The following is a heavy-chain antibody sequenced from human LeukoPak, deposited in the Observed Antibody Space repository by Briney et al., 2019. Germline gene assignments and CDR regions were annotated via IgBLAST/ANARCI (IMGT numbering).Heavy chain of an antibody. D-gene: IGHD2-2*01. CDR2: IYSSGRI. CDR3: ARDSGIVVVPAAMTYNWFDP. V-gene: IGHV4-4*07. Sequence: NPSETLSLTCTASGGSISNYYWSWIRQPAGKGLEWIGRIYSSGRINYNASLMRRVTISVDTSKNLFSLRLSSVTAADTAVYYCARDSGIVVVPAAMTYNWFDPWGQGTLVTVSS. J-gene: IGHJ5*02. CDR1: GGSISNYY.